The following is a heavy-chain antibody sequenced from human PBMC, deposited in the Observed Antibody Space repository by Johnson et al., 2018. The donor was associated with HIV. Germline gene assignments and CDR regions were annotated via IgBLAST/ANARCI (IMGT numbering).Heavy chain of an antibody. Sequence: QVQLVESGGGVVQPGRSLRLSCAASGFTFSNYGMHWVRQAPGKGLEWVAVITFEGSDTYYADSVKGRVTISRDDSKNTLYLRLNSLRPEDSAVYYCAKDVSVVTPSGSFDIWGQGTRVTVSS. V-gene: IGHV3-30*18. CDR1: GFTFSNYG. J-gene: IGHJ3*02. D-gene: IGHD4-23*01. CDR2: ITFEGSDT. CDR3: AKDVSVVTPSGSFDI.